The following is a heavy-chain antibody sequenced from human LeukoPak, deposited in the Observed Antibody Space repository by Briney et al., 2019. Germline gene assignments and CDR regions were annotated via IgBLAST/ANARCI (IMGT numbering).Heavy chain of an antibody. CDR1: GYTFTGYY. CDR2: INPNSGGT. J-gene: IGHJ3*02. Sequence: ASVKVSCKASGYTFTGYYMHWVRQAPGRGLEWMGWINPNSGGTNYAQKFQGRVTMTRDTSISTAYMELSRLRSDDTAVYYCASPAAKGTDAFDIWGQGTMVTVSS. D-gene: IGHD2-2*01. CDR3: ASPAAKGTDAFDI. V-gene: IGHV1-2*02.